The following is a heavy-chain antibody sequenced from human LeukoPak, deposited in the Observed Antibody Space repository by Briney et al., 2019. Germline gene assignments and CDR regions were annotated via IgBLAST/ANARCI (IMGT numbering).Heavy chain of an antibody. CDR1: GYSFTGYY. CDR3: ARGKGHSVQGAFDI. V-gene: IGHV1-2*02. CDR2: INPNSGGT. Sequence: ASVKVSCKASGYSFTGYYIHWVRQAPGQGLEWMGWINPNSGGTYYAQKFQGRVTMTRDTSISTAYMELSRLRSDDTAVYYCARGKGHSVQGAFDIWGQGTMVTVSS. J-gene: IGHJ3*02. D-gene: IGHD6-13*01.